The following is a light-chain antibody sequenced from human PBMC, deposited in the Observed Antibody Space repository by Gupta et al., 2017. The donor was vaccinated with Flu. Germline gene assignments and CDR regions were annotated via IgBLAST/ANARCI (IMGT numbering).Light chain of an antibody. V-gene: IGKV1-9*01. CDR1: HDISNY. CDR2: AAS. J-gene: IGKJ4*01. Sequence: DYQLTQSPSFLSASVGDRVTSTCRASHDISNYLAWYQQQPGKVPKLLIYAASTWQSGVPSRFSGSGSGTEFTLTSSGLQPEDFANYYGQQLSAWLTFGGGTKIEIK. CDR3: QQLSAWLT.